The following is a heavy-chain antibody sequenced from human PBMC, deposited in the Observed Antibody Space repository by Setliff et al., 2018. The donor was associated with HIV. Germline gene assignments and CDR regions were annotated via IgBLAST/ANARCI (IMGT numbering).Heavy chain of an antibody. V-gene: IGHV4-61*02. CDR2: IYTRGSS. Sequence: SETLSLTCAVSSGSISSGNYDWTWIRQPAGKGLEWIGRIYTRGSSDYNPSLKSRVTMSLDPSKNEFSLNLRPVTAADTGVYYCARGGCNGNICYDSRGWFDPWGQGTLVTVS. D-gene: IGHD2-15*01. CDR1: SGSISSGNYD. CDR3: ARGGCNGNICYDSRGWFDP. J-gene: IGHJ5*02.